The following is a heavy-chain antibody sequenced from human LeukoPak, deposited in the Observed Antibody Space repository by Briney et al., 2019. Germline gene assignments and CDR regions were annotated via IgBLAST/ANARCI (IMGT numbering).Heavy chain of an antibody. J-gene: IGHJ6*02. Sequence: GRSLRLSCAASGFTFSSYGMHWVRQAPGKGLEWVAVISYDGSNKYYADSVKGRFTISRDNSKNTLYLQMNSLRAEDTAVHYCAKEERVDYYYYGMDVWGQGTTVTVSS. CDR2: ISYDGSNK. CDR3: AKEERVDYYYYGMDV. CDR1: GFTFSSYG. V-gene: IGHV3-30*18. D-gene: IGHD1-1*01.